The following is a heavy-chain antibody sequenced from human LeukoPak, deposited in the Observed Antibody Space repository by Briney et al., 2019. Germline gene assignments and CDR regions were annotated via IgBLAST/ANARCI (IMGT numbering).Heavy chain of an antibody. D-gene: IGHD2-2*01. CDR2: IIPILGIA. J-gene: IGHJ6*02. V-gene: IGHV1-69*04. Sequence: GSSVKVSCKASGGTFSSYAISWVRQAPGQGLEWMGRIIPILGIANYAQKFLGRVTITADKSTSTAYMELSSLRSEDTAVYYCARDRPAAILYGMDVWGQGTTVTVSS. CDR1: GGTFSSYA. CDR3: ARDRPAAILYGMDV.